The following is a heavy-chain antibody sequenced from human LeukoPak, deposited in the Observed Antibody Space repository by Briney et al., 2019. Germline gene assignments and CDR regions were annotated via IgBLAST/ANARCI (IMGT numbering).Heavy chain of an antibody. CDR3: ARHMPYGDYGSVDAFDI. CDR2: IYYSGST. CDR1: GGSISSYY. Sequence: SETLSLTCTVSGGSISSYYWSWIRPPPGKGLEWIGYIYYSGSTNYNPSLKSRVTISVDTSKNQFSLKLSSVTAADTAVYYCARHMPYGDYGSVDAFDIWGQGTMVTVSS. V-gene: IGHV4-59*08. D-gene: IGHD4-17*01. J-gene: IGHJ3*02.